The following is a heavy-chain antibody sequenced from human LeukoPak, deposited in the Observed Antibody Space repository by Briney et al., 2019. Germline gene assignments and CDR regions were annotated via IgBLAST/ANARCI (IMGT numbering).Heavy chain of an antibody. CDR3: ANARYYGDAWFGLDY. J-gene: IGHJ4*02. V-gene: IGHV3-23*01. Sequence: PGGSLRLSCAASGFTFNTYSMNWVRQAPGKGLEWVSAISGSGTITYYADSVKGRFTISRDNSKNTLYLQMNSLRAEDTAIYYCANARYYGDAWFGLDYWGQGTLVTVSS. CDR2: ISGSGTIT. CDR1: GFTFNTYS. D-gene: IGHD3-10*01.